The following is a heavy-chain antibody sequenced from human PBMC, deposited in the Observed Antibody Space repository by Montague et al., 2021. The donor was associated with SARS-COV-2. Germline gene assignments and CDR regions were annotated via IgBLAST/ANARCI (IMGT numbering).Heavy chain of an antibody. CDR2: ISHSGST. Sequence: SETLSLTCAVYGGSLSGYYWSWIRQPPGEGLEWIAEISHSGSTSYNPSLKSRVTISVDTSKNQFSLKLSSATAADTAVYYCARVPCRLLFVHPYYDMDFWGQGTPVTDSS. V-gene: IGHV4-34*01. CDR3: ARVPCRLLFVHPYYDMDF. D-gene: IGHD2-15*01. CDR1: GGSLSGYY. J-gene: IGHJ6*02.